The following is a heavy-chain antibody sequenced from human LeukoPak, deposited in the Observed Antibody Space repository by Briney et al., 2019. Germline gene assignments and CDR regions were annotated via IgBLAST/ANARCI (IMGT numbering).Heavy chain of an antibody. CDR3: AKDQSSGYCFDY. Sequence: GSLRLSCAASGFTFSSYAMSWVRQAPGKGLECVSAISGSGGSTYYADSVKGRFTISRDNSKNTLYLQMNSLRAEDTAVYYCAKDQSSGYCFDYWGQGTLVTVSS. CDR2: ISGSGGST. V-gene: IGHV3-23*01. CDR1: GFTFSSYA. J-gene: IGHJ4*02. D-gene: IGHD5-12*01.